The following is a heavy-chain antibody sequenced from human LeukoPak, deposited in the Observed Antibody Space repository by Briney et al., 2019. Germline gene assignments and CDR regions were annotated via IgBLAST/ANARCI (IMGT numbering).Heavy chain of an antibody. CDR1: GFTFSSYG. V-gene: IGHV3-30*02. J-gene: IGHJ3*02. CDR2: IRYDGSNK. CDR3: ASESGSYLGAFDT. D-gene: IGHD1-26*01. Sequence: GGSLRLSCAASGFTFSSYGMHWVRQAPGKGLEWVAFIRYDGSNKYYADSVKGRFTISRDNSKNTLYLQMNSLRAEDTAVYYCASESGSYLGAFDTWGQGTMVTVSS.